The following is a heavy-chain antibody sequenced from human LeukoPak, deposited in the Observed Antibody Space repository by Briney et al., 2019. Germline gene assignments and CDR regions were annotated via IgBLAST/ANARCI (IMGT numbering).Heavy chain of an antibody. D-gene: IGHD3-3*01. Sequence: SETLSLTCTVSGGSISTYYWSWVRQPPGKGLEWIGYVYYSGSTEYNPSLKSRVTMSVDTSKIQFSLKLNSMTAADTAVYYCARGRDFWSGYSFDYWGQGALVTASS. J-gene: IGHJ4*02. CDR2: VYYSGST. V-gene: IGHV4-59*01. CDR1: GGSISTYY. CDR3: ARGRDFWSGYSFDY.